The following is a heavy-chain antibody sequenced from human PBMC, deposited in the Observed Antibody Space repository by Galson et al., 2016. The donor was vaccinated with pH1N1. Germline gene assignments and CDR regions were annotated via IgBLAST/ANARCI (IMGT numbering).Heavy chain of an antibody. Sequence: SLRLSCAASGFSLGTFAMHWVRRTPGKGLEWVAFISYNGHDESYADSIQGRFSVSRDNSKNRLYLHMNSLRTQDTGLYYCTREDWSYGDTYYNGMDVWGQGTTVTVSS. D-gene: IGHD4-17*01. CDR3: TREDWSYGDTYYNGMDV. CDR1: GFSLGTFA. CDR2: ISYNGHDE. V-gene: IGHV3-30-3*01. J-gene: IGHJ6*02.